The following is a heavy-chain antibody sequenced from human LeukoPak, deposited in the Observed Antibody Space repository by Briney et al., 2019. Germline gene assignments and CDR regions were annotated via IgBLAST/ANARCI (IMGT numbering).Heavy chain of an antibody. V-gene: IGHV3-43*02. D-gene: IGHD6-19*01. CDR2: ISGDGTTP. J-gene: IGHJ4*02. CDR1: GFTFDDYA. CDR3: ARGIAVADTGFFDY. Sequence: QPGGSLTLSCAASGFTFDDYAMHWVRQAPGKGLEWVSLISGDGTTPYYADSVKGRFTISRDNSKSTLYLQMNSLRVEDTAVYYCARGIAVADTGFFDYWGQGTLVTVSS.